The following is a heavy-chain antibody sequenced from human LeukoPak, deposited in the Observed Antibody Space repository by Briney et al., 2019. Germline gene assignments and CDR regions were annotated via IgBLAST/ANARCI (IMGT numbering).Heavy chain of an antibody. CDR3: AKDYYDSSGYYPNWFDP. Sequence: GGSLRLSCAASGFTFSGYAMSWVRQAPGKGLQWVSAISGSGGSTYYADSVKGRFTISRDNSKNTLYLQMNSLRAEDTAVYYCAKDYYDSSGYYPNWFDPWGQGTLVTVSS. J-gene: IGHJ5*02. V-gene: IGHV3-23*01. D-gene: IGHD3-22*01. CDR1: GFTFSGYA. CDR2: ISGSGGST.